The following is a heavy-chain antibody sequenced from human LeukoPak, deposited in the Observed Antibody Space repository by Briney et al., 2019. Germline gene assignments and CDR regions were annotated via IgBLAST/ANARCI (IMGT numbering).Heavy chain of an antibody. V-gene: IGHV3-53*01. CDR3: ASAREYCGSAECYEYFQH. Sequence: PGGSLRLFCGASWVTLGTNSMSWARQSPGKGLEWVAGIYSCGRTYKADSVNGRFTGSRDNSRNTLFLQTNNLRAEDTALYFCASAREYCGSAECYEYFQHWGQGTLVIVSS. J-gene: IGHJ1*01. D-gene: IGHD2-21*01. CDR2: IYSCGRT. CDR1: WVTLGTNS.